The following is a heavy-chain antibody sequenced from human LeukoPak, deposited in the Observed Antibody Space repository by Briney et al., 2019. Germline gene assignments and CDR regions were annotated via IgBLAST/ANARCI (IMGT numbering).Heavy chain of an antibody. D-gene: IGHD3-10*01. Sequence: PGGSLRLSCAASGFTFSNYAMSWIRQTPGKGLEWLGEINQSGNTNYNPSLKSRVSISIDTSKNQFSLNLTSVTAADTAVYYCARVGRITIGRGTRADYFQHWGQGTLVTVSS. CDR2: INQSGNT. CDR3: ARVGRITIGRGTRADYFQH. J-gene: IGHJ1*01. CDR1: GFTFSNYA. V-gene: IGHV4-34*01.